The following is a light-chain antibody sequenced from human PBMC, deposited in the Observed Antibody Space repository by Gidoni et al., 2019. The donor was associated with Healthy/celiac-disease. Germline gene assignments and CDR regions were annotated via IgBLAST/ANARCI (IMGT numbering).Light chain of an antibody. Sequence: EIVMTQSPATLSVSPGERATLSCRASQSVSSNLAWYQQKPVQAPRLLSYGSSTRATVIPARFSGSGSGTEFTLTISSLQYEDFAVYYFQQYNNWPRTFGQGTKVEIK. CDR2: GSS. J-gene: IGKJ1*01. CDR1: QSVSSN. CDR3: QQYNNWPRT. V-gene: IGKV3-15*01.